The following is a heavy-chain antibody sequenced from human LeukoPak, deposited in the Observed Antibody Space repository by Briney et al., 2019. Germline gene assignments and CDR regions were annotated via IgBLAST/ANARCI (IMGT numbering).Heavy chain of an antibody. Sequence: ASETLSLTCIVSGGSISSGDYYWSWIRQPPGKGLEWIGYIYYSGSTYYNPSLKSRVTISVDTSKNQFSLKLSSVTAADTAVYYCARGRFLCSSTSCYDWFDPWGQGTLVTVSS. V-gene: IGHV4-30-4*01. J-gene: IGHJ5*02. CDR2: IYYSGST. D-gene: IGHD2-2*01. CDR1: GGSISSGDYY. CDR3: ARGRFLCSSTSCYDWFDP.